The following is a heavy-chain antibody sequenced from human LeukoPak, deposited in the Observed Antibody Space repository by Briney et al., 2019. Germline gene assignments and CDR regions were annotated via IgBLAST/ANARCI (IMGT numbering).Heavy chain of an antibody. Sequence: GGSLRLSCAASGFTFSSYAVSWVRQAPGKGLEWVSTISGSGSGSAGNTYYADSVKGRFTIYRDNSKNTLYLQMNSLKAEDTAIYYCNYDFWSGYNRLHYWGQGTLVTVSS. J-gene: IGHJ4*02. CDR3: NYDFWSGYNRLHY. CDR1: GFTFSSYA. CDR2: ISGSGSGSAGNT. V-gene: IGHV3-23*01. D-gene: IGHD3-3*01.